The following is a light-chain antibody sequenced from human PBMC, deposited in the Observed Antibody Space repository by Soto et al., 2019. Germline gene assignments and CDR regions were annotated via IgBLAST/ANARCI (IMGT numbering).Light chain of an antibody. CDR2: EVS. V-gene: IGLV2-8*01. CDR1: SSDVGGYNY. J-gene: IGLJ2*01. Sequence: QSALTQPPSASGSPGQSVTISCTGTSSDVGGYNYVSWYQQHPGKAPKLMIYEVSKRPSGVPDRFSGSKSGNTASLTVSGLQAEDEVDYYCSSYAGSKGVFGGGTKVTVL. CDR3: SSYAGSKGV.